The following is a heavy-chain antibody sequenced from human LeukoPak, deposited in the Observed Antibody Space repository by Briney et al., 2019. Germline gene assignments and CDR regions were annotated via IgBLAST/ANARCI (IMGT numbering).Heavy chain of an antibody. CDR3: ARVSETSMATPGFDS. CDR1: GYNFNRYT. J-gene: IGHJ4*02. CDR2: VSTSNGDT. D-gene: IGHD5-18*01. Sequence: ASVKVSCKTSGYNFNRYTITWVRQAPGQGLEWMGWVSTSNGDTNYEDKVQGRGTITTETVTKTAYMELRRIRSGDTAMYFCARVSETSMATPGFDSWGQGTLVTVSS. V-gene: IGHV1-18*01.